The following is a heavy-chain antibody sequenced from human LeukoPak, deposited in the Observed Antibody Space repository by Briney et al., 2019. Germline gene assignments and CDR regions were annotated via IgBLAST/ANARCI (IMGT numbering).Heavy chain of an antibody. V-gene: IGHV3-30*18. CDR2: ISYDGSNK. CDR3: AKDFGVECEVYHFDY. Sequence: SGGSLRLSCAASGFTFGSYGMHWVRQAPGKGLEWVTGISYDGSNKYYADSVKGRFTISRDQSKNTIYLQMNSLRPEDTAVYYCAKDFGVECEVYHFDYWGQGTLVTVSS. D-gene: IGHD3-3*01. J-gene: IGHJ4*02. CDR1: GFTFGSYG.